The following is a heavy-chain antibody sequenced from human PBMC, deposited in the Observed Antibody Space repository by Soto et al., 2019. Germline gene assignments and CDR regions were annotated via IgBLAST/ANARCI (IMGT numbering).Heavy chain of an antibody. CDR2: INSDGSTI. J-gene: IGHJ3*02. CDR1: GFNFGPFW. CDR3: ARDRGYPDSFDI. D-gene: IGHD3-10*01. V-gene: IGHV3-74*01. Sequence: GGSLRLSCAASGFNFGPFWMHWVRQVPWKGLVWVSHINSDGSTIVYADSVKGRFTISRDNAKSTLFLQMNSLRVEDTAVYYCARDRGYPDSFDIWGQGTMVTVSS.